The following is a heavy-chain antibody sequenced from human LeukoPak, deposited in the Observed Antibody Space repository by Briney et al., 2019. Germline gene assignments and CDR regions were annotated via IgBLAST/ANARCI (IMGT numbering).Heavy chain of an antibody. CDR3: ARSSYFPPRTPNY. J-gene: IGHJ4*02. CDR2: INHSGST. CDR1: GGSFSGYD. V-gene: IGHV4-34*01. D-gene: IGHD2-21*01. Sequence: PSETLSLTYAVYGGSFSGYDWSWIRQPPGKGLEWIGEINHSGSTNYNPSLKSRVTISVDTSKNQFSLKLSSVTAADTAVYYCARSSYFPPRTPNYWGQGTLVTVSS.